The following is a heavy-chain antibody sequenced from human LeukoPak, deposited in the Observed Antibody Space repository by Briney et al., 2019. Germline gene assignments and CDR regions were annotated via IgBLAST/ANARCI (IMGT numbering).Heavy chain of an antibody. CDR1: GYTFTGYY. V-gene: IGHV1-2*02. J-gene: IGHJ5*02. D-gene: IGHD3-22*01. CDR2: INPNSGGT. CDR3: ARERSSMIVVPNLGHGWFDP. Sequence: GASVKVSCKASGYTFTGYYMHWVRQAPGQGLEWMGWINPNSGGTNYAQKFQGRVTMTRDTSISTAYMELSSLRSEDTAVYYCARERSSMIVVPNLGHGWFDPWGQGTLVTVSS.